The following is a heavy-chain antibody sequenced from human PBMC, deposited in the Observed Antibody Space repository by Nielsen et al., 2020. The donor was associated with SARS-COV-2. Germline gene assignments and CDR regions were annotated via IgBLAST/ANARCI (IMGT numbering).Heavy chain of an antibody. V-gene: IGHV1-18*01. CDR2: ISANNGNV. D-gene: IGHD4-17*01. Sequence: ASVKVSCKASDNTFTSITWVRQAPGQGLEWMGRISANNGNVKYAQNLQGRVTMTTDTSTSTVYMELKRLRSDDTAVYYCARGDSTVTTYYFDYWGQGTLVTVSS. J-gene: IGHJ4*02. CDR1: DNTFTS. CDR3: ARGDSTVTTYYFDY.